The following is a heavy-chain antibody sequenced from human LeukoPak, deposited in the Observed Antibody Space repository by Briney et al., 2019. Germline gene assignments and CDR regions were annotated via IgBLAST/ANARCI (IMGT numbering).Heavy chain of an antibody. CDR2: ISGSGGST. D-gene: IGHD3-16*01. J-gene: IGHJ3*02. CDR1: GFTFSSYS. V-gene: IGHV3-23*01. Sequence: GGSLRLSCAASGFTFSSYSMNWVRQAPGKGLEWVSAISGSGGSTYYADSVKGRFTISRDNSKNTLYLQMGSLRAEDMAVYYCATSPTGSIMGAFDIWGQGTMVTVSS. CDR3: ATSPTGSIMGAFDI.